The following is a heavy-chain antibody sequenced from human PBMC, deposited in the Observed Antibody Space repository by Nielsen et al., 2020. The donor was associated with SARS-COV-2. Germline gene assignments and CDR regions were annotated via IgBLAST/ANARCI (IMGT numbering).Heavy chain of an antibody. CDR2: IWYDGSNK. D-gene: IGHD3-22*01. CDR1: GFTFSSYG. J-gene: IGHJ4*02. V-gene: IGHV3-33*01. Sequence: GGSLKISCAASGFTFSSYGMHWVRQAPGKGLEWVAVIWYDGSNKYYADSVKGRFTISRDNSKNTLYLQMNSLRAEDTAVYYCARDRYDSSGTDYFDYWGQGTLVTVSS. CDR3: ARDRYDSSGTDYFDY.